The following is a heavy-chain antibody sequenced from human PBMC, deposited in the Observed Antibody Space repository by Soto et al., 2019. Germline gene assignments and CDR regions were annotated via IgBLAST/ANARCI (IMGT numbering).Heavy chain of an antibody. CDR2: IRAYNGNT. V-gene: IGHV1-18*01. CDR3: AAAYSSGWSFFH. J-gene: IGHJ4*02. CDR1: GYTFTSYG. Sequence: ASVKVSCKASGYTFTSYGISWVRQAPGQGLEWMGWIRAYNGNTNYAQKLQGRVTMTTDTSTSTAYMELRSLRFDDTAVYYCAAAYSSGWSFFHWGQGTLVTVSS. D-gene: IGHD6-19*01.